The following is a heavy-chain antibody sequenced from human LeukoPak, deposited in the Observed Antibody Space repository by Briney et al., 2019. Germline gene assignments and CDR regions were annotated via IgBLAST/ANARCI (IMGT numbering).Heavy chain of an antibody. CDR3: ARDVGRFLEWLTFGAFDI. D-gene: IGHD3-3*01. CDR2: ISAYNGNT. J-gene: IGHJ3*02. V-gene: IGHV1-18*01. CDR1: GYTFTSYG. Sequence: ASVKVSCKASGYTFTSYGISWVRQAPGQGLEWMGWISAYNGNTNYAQRLQGRVTMTTDTSTSTAYMELRSLRSDDTAVYYCARDVGRFLEWLTFGAFDIWGQGTMVTVSS.